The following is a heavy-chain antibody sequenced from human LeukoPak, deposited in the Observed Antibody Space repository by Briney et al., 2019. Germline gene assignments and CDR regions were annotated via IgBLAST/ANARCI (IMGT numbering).Heavy chain of an antibody. CDR1: GYTFTGYY. J-gene: IGHJ5*02. V-gene: IGHV1-2*02. CDR3: ARDQGPIAAAGNNWFDP. D-gene: IGHD6-13*01. Sequence: EASVKVSCKASGYTFTGYYMHWVRQAPGQGLEWMGWINPNSGGTNYAQKFQGRVTMTRDTSISTAYMELSRLRSDDTAVYYCARDQGPIAAAGNNWFDPWGQGTLVTVSS. CDR2: INPNSGGT.